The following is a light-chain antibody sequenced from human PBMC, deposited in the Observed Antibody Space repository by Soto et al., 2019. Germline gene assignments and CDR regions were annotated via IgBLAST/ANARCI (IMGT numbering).Light chain of an antibody. CDR1: QSVSSY. J-gene: IGKJ4*01. CDR2: DAS. V-gene: IGKV3-11*01. CDR3: QQRSNWPST. Sequence: EIVLTQSPATLSLCPGERATLSCRASQSVSSYLAWYQQKPGQAPRLLIYDASNRATGIPARFRGSGSGTDFALTISSLEPEDFAVYYCQQRSNWPSTFGGGTKVEIK.